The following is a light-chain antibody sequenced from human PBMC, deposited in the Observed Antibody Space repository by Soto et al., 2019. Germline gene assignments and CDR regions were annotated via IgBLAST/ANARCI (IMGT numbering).Light chain of an antibody. V-gene: IGKV1-5*01. CDR3: QQYNTSWT. CDR2: DVS. J-gene: IGKJ1*01. Sequence: DIQMTQSPSTLSASGGDTVTITCRATQSISGWLAWYQQKPGKAPKLLIYDVSTLESGVPSRFSGSGSGTEFTLTISSLQPGDLATYYCQQYNTSWTFGQGTKVDIK. CDR1: QSISGW.